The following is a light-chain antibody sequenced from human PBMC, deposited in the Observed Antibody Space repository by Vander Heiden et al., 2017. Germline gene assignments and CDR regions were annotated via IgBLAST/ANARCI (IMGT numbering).Light chain of an antibody. CDR2: EAS. Sequence: IQLTPSSSTFSASVGDRVTITCRASRSISGWLAWYQQRPGKAPNLLISEASSLQNTVPSRFSGSGSGTDFTLTISSLQPDDFATYYCQQYATSPGTFGQGTKVEI. CDR1: RSISGW. J-gene: IGKJ1*01. CDR3: QQYATSPGT. V-gene: IGKV1-5*03.